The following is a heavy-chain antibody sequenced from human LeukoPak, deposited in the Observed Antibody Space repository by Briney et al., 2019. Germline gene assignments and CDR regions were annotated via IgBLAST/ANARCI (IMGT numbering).Heavy chain of an antibody. Sequence: ASVKVSCKASGYTFTSYGISWVRQAPGQGLEWMGIINPSGGSTSYAQKLQGRVTMTTDTSTSTAYMELRSLRSDDTAVYYCAREAIAVAGTVSLYYYYYYMDVWGKGTTVTISS. D-gene: IGHD6-19*01. V-gene: IGHV1-18*01. CDR3: AREAIAVAGTVSLYYYYYYMDV. CDR2: INPSGGST. CDR1: GYTFTSYG. J-gene: IGHJ6*03.